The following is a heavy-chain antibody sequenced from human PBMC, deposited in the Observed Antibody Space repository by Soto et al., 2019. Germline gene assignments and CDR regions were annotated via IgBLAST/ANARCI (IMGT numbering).Heavy chain of an antibody. CDR1: GYTFTSYY. J-gene: IGHJ5*02. Sequence: QVQLVQSGAEVKKPGASVKVSCKASGYTFTSYYMHWVRQAPGQGLEWMGIINPSGGSTSYAQKFQGRVTMTRDTSTSTVYMELSSLRSEDTAVYYCARVSHCSSTSCQAGGWFDPWGQGTLVTVSS. CDR2: INPSGGST. D-gene: IGHD2-2*01. CDR3: ARVSHCSSTSCQAGGWFDP. V-gene: IGHV1-46*03.